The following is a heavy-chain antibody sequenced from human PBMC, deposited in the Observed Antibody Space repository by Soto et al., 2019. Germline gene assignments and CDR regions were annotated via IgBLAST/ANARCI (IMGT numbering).Heavy chain of an antibody. Sequence: QVQLQQWGAGLLKPSETLSLTCAVYGGSFSGYYWSWIRQPPGKGLEWIGEINHSGSTNYNPSLKSRVTISVDTSKNHFSLKLSSVTAADTAVYYCARRYYDSSGGPDYWGQGTLVTVSS. V-gene: IGHV4-34*01. CDR3: ARRYYDSSGGPDY. D-gene: IGHD3-22*01. J-gene: IGHJ4*02. CDR1: GGSFSGYY. CDR2: INHSGST.